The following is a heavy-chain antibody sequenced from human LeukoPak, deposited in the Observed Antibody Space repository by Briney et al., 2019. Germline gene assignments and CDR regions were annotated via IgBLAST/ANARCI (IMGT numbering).Heavy chain of an antibody. J-gene: IGHJ6*02. Sequence: GRSLRLSCAASGFTFDDYAMHWVRQAPGKGLEWVSGISWNSGSIGYADSVKGRSTISRDNAKNSLYLQMNSLRAEDTALYYCAKDMRGYCSGGSCYPPLLYYGMDVWGQGTTVTVSS. CDR3: AKDMRGYCSGGSCYPPLLYYGMDV. CDR1: GFTFDDYA. CDR2: ISWNSGSI. V-gene: IGHV3-9*01. D-gene: IGHD2-15*01.